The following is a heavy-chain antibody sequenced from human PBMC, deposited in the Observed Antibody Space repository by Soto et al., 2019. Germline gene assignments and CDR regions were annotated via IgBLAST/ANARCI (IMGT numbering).Heavy chain of an antibody. CDR1: GGSISSGGYS. CDR3: VRGPVVAARH. D-gene: IGHD2-15*01. V-gene: IGHV4-30-2*01. J-gene: IGHJ4*02. Sequence: QLQLQESGSGLVKPSQTLSLTCAVSGGSISSGGYSWSWIRQPPGKGLEWIGYIYHSGSTYYNPSLKSRITIPVDRYKNQLSLQLSSVTAAATAVYYCVRGPVVAARHWGQGTLVTVSA. CDR2: IYHSGST.